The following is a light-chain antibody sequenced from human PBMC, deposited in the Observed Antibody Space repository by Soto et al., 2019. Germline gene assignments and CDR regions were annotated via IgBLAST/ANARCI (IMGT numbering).Light chain of an antibody. CDR1: SSNLGAGYD. J-gene: IGLJ2*01. V-gene: IGLV1-40*01. CDR3: QSYDSSLTVV. Sequence: QSVLTQPPSVSGAPGQRVTISCTGSSSNLGAGYDVHWYQHLPGTAPKLLIYGNNNRPSGVPDRFSGSKSGTSASLAITGLQAEDEADYYCQSYDSSLTVVFGGGTKLTV. CDR2: GNN.